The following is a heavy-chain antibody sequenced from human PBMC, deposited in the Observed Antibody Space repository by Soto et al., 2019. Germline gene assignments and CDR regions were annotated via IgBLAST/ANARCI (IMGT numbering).Heavy chain of an antibody. Sequence: PGGSLRLSCAASGFTFSSYAMSWVRQAPGKGLEWVSAISGSGGSTYYADSVKGRFTISRDNSKNTLYLQMNSLRAGDTAVYYCAKGYTNGGNPPFDYWGQGTLVTVSS. CDR1: GFTFSSYA. J-gene: IGHJ4*02. CDR2: ISGSGGST. V-gene: IGHV3-23*01. CDR3: AKGYTNGGNPPFDY. D-gene: IGHD3-16*02.